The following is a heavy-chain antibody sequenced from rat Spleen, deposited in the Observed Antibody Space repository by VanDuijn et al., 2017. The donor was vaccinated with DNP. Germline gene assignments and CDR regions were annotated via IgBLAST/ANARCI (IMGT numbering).Heavy chain of an antibody. Sequence: EVQLEESGGGLVQPGGSLKVSCEASGFTFSDYNVAWVRQAPKKGLEWVASINPDGGTTYYRDSVKGRFTISRDNAKSTLYLQMDSLRSEDTATYYCARHPPGYNYWGQGVMVTVSS. V-gene: IGHV5-7*01. J-gene: IGHJ2*01. D-gene: IGHD1-4*01. CDR1: GFTFSDYN. CDR3: ARHPPGYNY. CDR2: INPDGGTT.